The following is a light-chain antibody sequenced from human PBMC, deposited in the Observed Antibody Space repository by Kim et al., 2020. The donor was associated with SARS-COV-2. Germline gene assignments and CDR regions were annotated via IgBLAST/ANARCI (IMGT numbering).Light chain of an antibody. CDR2: AAS. CDR3: QQYATAPLT. V-gene: IGKV3-20*01. Sequence: SQGETAPLSCRASQSISNNYLAWYQHKPGQAPRLLIYAASSRATGIPDRFSGSGSGTDFTLTISRLEPESFAVYYCQQYATAPLTFGQGTRLEIK. J-gene: IGKJ5*01. CDR1: QSISNNY.